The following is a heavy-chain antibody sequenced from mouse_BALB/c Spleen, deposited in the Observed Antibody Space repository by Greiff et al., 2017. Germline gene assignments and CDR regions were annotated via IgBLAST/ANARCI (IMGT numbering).Heavy chain of an antibody. CDR1: GFDIKDTY. V-gene: IGHV14-3*02. Sequence: EVQLQQPGAELVKPGASVKLSCTASGFDIKDTYMHWVKQRPEQGLEWIGRIDPANGNTKYDPKFQGKATITADTSSNTAYLQLSSLTSEDTAVYYCARGVRRGGYAMDYWGQGTSVTVSS. CDR2: IDPANGNT. CDR3: ARGVRRGGYAMDY. J-gene: IGHJ4*01. D-gene: IGHD2-14*01.